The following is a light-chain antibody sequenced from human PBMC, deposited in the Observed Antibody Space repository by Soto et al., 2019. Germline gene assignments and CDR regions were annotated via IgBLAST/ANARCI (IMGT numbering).Light chain of an antibody. CDR1: QSISFW. CDR2: DAS. J-gene: IGKJ1*01. Sequence: IQLTQSPSFLSASVGDRVTITCRASQSISFWLAWYQQKPGKAPNLLIYDASTLQSGVPSRFSGSGSGTEFTLTISRLQPDDFATYYCQQYETFSWAFGLGTKVDIK. CDR3: QQYETFSWA. V-gene: IGKV1-5*01.